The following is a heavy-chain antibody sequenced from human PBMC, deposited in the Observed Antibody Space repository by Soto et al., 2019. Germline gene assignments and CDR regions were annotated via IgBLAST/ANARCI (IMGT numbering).Heavy chain of an antibody. V-gene: IGHV3-33*01. Sequence: GGSLRLSCAASGFIFSSYGMHWVRQAPGKGLEWVAVIWYDGSNKYYADSVKGRFTISRDNSKNTLYLQMNSLRAEDTAVYYCAISSYDSSVGGGGLRAFDIWGQGTMVIFS. CDR1: GFIFSSYG. CDR2: IWYDGSNK. CDR3: AISSYDSSVGGGGLRAFDI. J-gene: IGHJ3*02. D-gene: IGHD3-22*01.